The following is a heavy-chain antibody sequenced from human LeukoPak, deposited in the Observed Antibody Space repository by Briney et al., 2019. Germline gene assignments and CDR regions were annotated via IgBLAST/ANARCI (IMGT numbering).Heavy chain of an antibody. D-gene: IGHD3-22*01. Sequence: LEWMGWMNPNSGNTGHAQKFQGRVTMTRNTSISTAYMELSSLRSEDTAVYYCAIEYYDSSGYIWGQGTMVTVSS. V-gene: IGHV1-8*01. CDR3: AIEYYDSSGYI. J-gene: IGHJ3*02. CDR2: MNPNSGNT.